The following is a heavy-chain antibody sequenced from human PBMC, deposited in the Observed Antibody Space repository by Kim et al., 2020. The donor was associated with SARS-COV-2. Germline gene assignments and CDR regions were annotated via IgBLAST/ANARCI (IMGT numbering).Heavy chain of an antibody. V-gene: IGHV3-48*04. Sequence: GGSLRLSCAASGFTFSSYSMNWVRQAPGKGLEWVSYISSSSSTIYYADSVKGRFTISRDNAKNSLYLQMNSLRAEDTAVYYCARRRLGVQLQVYYGMDVWGQGTTVTVSS. CDR2: ISSSSSTI. J-gene: IGHJ6*02. CDR3: ARRRLGVQLQVYYGMDV. D-gene: IGHD2-2*01. CDR1: GFTFSSYS.